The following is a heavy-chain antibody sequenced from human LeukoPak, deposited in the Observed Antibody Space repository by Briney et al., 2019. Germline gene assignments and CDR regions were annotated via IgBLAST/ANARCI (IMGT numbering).Heavy chain of an antibody. CDR2: IRYDGSNE. CDR3: AKEVREWSPHHYYYYMDV. D-gene: IGHD3-3*01. V-gene: IGHV3-30*02. J-gene: IGHJ6*03. Sequence: PGGSLRLSCVASGFTFNTYGMHWVRQAPGKGLEWVAFIRYDGSNEYYADSVKGRFTISRDNSENTLYLQMNSLRAEDMALYYCAKEVREWSPHHYYYYMDVWGKGTTVTVSS. CDR1: GFTFNTYG.